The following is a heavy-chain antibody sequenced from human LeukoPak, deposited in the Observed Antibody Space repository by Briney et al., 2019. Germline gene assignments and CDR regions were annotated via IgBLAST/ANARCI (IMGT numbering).Heavy chain of an antibody. CDR1: GGSIRSTIYY. D-gene: IGHD2-2*01. Sequence: KPSETLSLTCTVSGGSIRSTIYYWGWIRQSPGKGLEWIGNIFYSGGTYYNPPLKSRVTISVDTSKNQFSLKLGSVTAADTAVYYCGRTDCSITSCYNGWGYYGMDVWGQGSTVTVSS. CDR2: IFYSGGT. J-gene: IGHJ6*02. CDR3: GRTDCSITSCYNGWGYYGMDV. V-gene: IGHV4-39*01.